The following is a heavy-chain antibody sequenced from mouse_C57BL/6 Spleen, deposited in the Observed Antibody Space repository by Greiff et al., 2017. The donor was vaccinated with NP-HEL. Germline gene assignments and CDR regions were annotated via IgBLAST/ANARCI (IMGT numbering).Heavy chain of an antibody. CDR2: IDPSDSYT. CDR1: GYTFTSYW. Sequence: QVHVKQPGAELVMPGASVKLSCKASGYTFTSYWMHWVKQRPGQGLEWIGEIDPSDSYTNYNQKFKGKSTLTVDKSSSTAYMQLSSLTSEDSAVYYCARKGEGHYFDYWGQGTTLTVSS. J-gene: IGHJ2*01. CDR3: ARKGEGHYFDY. V-gene: IGHV1-69*01.